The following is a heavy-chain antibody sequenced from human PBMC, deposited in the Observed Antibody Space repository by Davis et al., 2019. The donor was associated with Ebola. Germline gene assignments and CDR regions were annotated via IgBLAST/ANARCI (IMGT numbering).Heavy chain of an antibody. CDR2: ISKNSDSK. Sequence: SLKISCAASGFTFDEYAMHWVRQTPGKGLEWVSHISKNSDSKGYVDSVKGRFTISRDNAKKSLYLQMNSLRVEDTALYYCVKDRSWGGSGWYFDHWGQGTLVTVSS. J-gene: IGHJ4*02. CDR1: GFTFDEYA. CDR3: VKDRSWGGSGWYFDH. V-gene: IGHV3-9*01. D-gene: IGHD6-19*01.